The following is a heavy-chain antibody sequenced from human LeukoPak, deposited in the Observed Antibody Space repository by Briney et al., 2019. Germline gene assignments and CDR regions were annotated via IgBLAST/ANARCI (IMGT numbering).Heavy chain of an antibody. CDR3: ATAASGGDYYSYYYMDV. Sequence: PSETLSLTCTVSGGSISSYYWSWIRQPPGKGLEWIGHIYYSGSTNYNPSLKSRVTISVDTSKNQFSLKLSSVTAADTAVHYCATAASGGDYYSYYYMDVWGKGTPVTVSS. CDR1: GGSISSYY. CDR2: IYYSGST. V-gene: IGHV4-59*01. D-gene: IGHD1-26*01. J-gene: IGHJ6*03.